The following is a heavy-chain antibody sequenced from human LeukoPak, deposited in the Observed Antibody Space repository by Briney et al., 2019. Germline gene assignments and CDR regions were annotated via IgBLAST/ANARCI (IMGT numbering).Heavy chain of an antibody. CDR2: INPISGAT. V-gene: IGHV1-2*02. Sequence: NLSPTPSGYTLTGYYIHRGRQAPGQGLGWMGWINPISGATTTVRTFQGRVPMTWDTSINTAYWDLSKLGSDGTAVYYCALRILVASMRENRLRPFDNWGQGTLVTVSS. D-gene: IGHD5-12*01. CDR1: GYTLTGYY. CDR3: ALRILVASMRENRLRPFDN. J-gene: IGHJ4*02.